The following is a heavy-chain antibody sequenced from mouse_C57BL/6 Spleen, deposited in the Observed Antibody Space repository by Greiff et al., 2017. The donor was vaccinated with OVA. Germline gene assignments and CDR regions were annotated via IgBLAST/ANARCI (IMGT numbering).Heavy chain of an antibody. CDR3: AKEYDYLLDY. CDR2: IDPSDSYT. CDR1: GYTFTSYW. Sequence: VQLQQPGAELVMPGASVKLSCKASGYTFTSYWMHWVKQRPGQGLEWIGEIDPSDSYTNYNQKFKGKSTLTVDKSSSTAYMQLSSLTSEDSAVYYCAKEYDYLLDYWGQGTTLTVSS. V-gene: IGHV1-69*01. J-gene: IGHJ2*01. D-gene: IGHD2-4*01.